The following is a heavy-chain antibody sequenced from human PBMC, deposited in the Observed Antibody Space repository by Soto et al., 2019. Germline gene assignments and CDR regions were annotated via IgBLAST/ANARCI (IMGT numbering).Heavy chain of an antibody. J-gene: IGHJ6*02. V-gene: IGHV1-69*01. CDR2: IIPIFGTA. Sequence: QVQLVQSGAEVKKPGSSVKVSCKASGGTFSSYAISWVRQAPGQGLEWMGGIIPIFGTANYAQKFQGRVTITAEESKKTGYMGLSSLRSEETAVYYCAERLLGWLSGDFFHYRIDVLGQGTTVNVPS. D-gene: IGHD3-3*01. CDR3: AERLLGWLSGDFFHYRIDV. CDR1: GGTFSSYA.